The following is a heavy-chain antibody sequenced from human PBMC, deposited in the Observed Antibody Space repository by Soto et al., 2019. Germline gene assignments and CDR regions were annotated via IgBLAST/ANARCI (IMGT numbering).Heavy chain of an antibody. J-gene: IGHJ4*02. CDR2: ISAYNGNT. CDR1: GYTFTSYG. V-gene: IGHV1-18*01. CDR3: GRGPEVIDY. D-gene: IGHD2-21*01. Sequence: QVQLVQSGAEVKKPGASVKVSCKASGYTFTSYGISWVRQAPGQGLEWMGWISAYNGNTNYAQKLQGRVTMTTDTSRSKAYRDLRSLRSDGTAVYYSGRGPEVIDYWGQGTLVTVSS.